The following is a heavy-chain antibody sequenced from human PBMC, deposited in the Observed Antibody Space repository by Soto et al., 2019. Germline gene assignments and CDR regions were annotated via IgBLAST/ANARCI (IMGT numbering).Heavy chain of an antibody. CDR3: ASPGGSPGWFDP. CDR2: IIPIFGTA. Sequence: GASVKVSCKASGGTFSSYAISWVRQAPGQGLEWMEGIIPIFGTANYAQKFQGRATITADESTSTAYMELSSLRSEDTAVYYCASPGGSPGWFDPWGQGTLVTVSS. J-gene: IGHJ5*02. V-gene: IGHV1-69*13. CDR1: GGTFSSYA. D-gene: IGHD3-10*01.